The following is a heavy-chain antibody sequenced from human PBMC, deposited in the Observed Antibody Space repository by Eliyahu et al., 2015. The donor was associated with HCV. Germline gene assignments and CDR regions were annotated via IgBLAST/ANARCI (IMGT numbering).Heavy chain of an antibody. CDR3: AKEGLRGYYNFWSGSNWFDP. D-gene: IGHD3-3*01. CDR1: GFXFSSYG. J-gene: IGHJ5*02. Sequence: QVQLVESGGGVVQPGRSLRLXCAAPGFXFSSYGMHWVRQAPGKGLEWLAVISYDGSKKYYADSVKGRITISRDDSKNTLYLQMNSLRPDDTAVYYCAKEGLRGYYNFWSGSNWFDPWGQGTLVTVSS. V-gene: IGHV3-30*18. CDR2: ISYDGSKK.